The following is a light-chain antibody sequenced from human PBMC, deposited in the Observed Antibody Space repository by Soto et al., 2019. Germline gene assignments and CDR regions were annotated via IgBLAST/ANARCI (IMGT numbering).Light chain of an antibody. V-gene: IGKV1-12*01. Sequence: DIEMTQSPSSLSSSVGDRVTITCRASQGIRSDLGWLQQKPGKAPQRLIYGASSLESGVPSRFSGSGSGTDFTLTISSLQPEDFATYYCQQANSFPPTFGQGTKVDIK. CDR1: QGIRSD. J-gene: IGKJ1*01. CDR2: GAS. CDR3: QQANSFPPT.